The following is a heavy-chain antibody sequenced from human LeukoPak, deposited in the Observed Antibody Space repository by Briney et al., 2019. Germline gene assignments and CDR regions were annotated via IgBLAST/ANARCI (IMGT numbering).Heavy chain of an antibody. CDR1: VYTFTSYG. CDR2: ISAYNGNT. J-gene: IGHJ5*02. D-gene: IGHD3-10*01. Sequence: ASVKVSCKASVYTFTSYGISWVRQAPGQGLEWMGWISAYNGNTNYAQKLQGRVTMTTDTSTSTAYMELRSLRSDDTAVYYCARLSRPIWFGELTDNWFDPWGQGTLVTVSS. V-gene: IGHV1-18*01. CDR3: ARLSRPIWFGELTDNWFDP.